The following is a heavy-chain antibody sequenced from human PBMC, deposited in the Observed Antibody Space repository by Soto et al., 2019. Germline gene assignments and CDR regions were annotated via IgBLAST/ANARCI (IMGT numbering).Heavy chain of an antibody. CDR3: ARSFYP. V-gene: IGHV4-59*01. J-gene: IGHJ5*02. Sequence: PSETLSLTCTVSGGSISHYHWNWIRQAPGKGMEWIGYIFYNGGTHYNPSLTSRVTISVDMSKNRLSLTLTSVTAADTAVYYCARSFYPWGQGTLVTSPQ. CDR2: IFYNGGT. CDR1: GGSISHYH.